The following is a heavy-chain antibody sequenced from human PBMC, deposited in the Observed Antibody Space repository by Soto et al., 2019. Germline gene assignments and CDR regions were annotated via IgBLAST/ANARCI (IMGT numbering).Heavy chain of an antibody. CDR3: ARDYYGMDV. J-gene: IGHJ6*02. Sequence: ASETLSLTCTVSGGSITSGGYSWTWIRQSPGKGLEWIGYTYQSGSAYYNPSLKSRVTISVDRSKNQFSLNLTSVTAADTAVYYCARDYYGMDVWGQGTTVTVSS. V-gene: IGHV4-30-2*06. CDR1: GGSITSGGYS. CDR2: TYQSGSA.